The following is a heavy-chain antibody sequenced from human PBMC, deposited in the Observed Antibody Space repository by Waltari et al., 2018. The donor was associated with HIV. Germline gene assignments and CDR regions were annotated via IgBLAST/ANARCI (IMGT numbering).Heavy chain of an antibody. CDR2: IYTSGST. CDR1: GASISIGRYY. D-gene: IGHD1-26*01. CDR3: ARLPYSGSYYFDY. Sequence: QVQLQESGPGLVKPSQTLPLTCTVSGASISIGRYYWSWLRQPAGKGLEWSGRIYTSGSTNYNPSLKSRVTISVDTAKNQFSLKLSSVTAADTAVYYCARLPYSGSYYFDYWGQGTLVTVSS. J-gene: IGHJ4*02. V-gene: IGHV4-61*02.